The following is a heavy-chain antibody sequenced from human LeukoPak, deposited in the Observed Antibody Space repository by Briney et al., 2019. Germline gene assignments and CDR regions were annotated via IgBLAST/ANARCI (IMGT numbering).Heavy chain of an antibody. V-gene: IGHV3-66*01. J-gene: IGHJ4*02. CDR1: GFSVTNNY. D-gene: IGHD6-19*01. CDR3: AMYSSAWYAVY. CDR2: IHPGGTI. Sequence: GGSLRLSCAVSGFSVTNNYMSWVRQAPGKGLEWVSVIHPGGTIYYADSVKGTFTISRDNSKNTLYLEMNTLRVEDTAVYYCAMYSSAWYAVYWGQGTLVTVSS.